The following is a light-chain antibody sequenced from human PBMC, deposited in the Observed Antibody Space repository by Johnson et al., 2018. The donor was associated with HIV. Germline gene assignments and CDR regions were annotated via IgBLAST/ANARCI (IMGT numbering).Light chain of an antibody. J-gene: IGLJ1*01. CDR1: SSNIGNSY. CDR3: GAWDGSLSVYV. Sequence: QSVLTQPPSVSAAPGQKVTISCSGSSSNIGNSYVSWYRQVPGTAPKLLIYDNNKRPSGIPGRFSGYKSGPSATLGITGLQTGDEAVYYCGAWDGSLSVYVFGTGTKVTVL. V-gene: IGLV1-51*01. CDR2: DNN.